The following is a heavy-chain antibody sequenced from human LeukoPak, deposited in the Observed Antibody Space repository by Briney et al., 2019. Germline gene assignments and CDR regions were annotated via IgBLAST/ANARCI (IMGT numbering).Heavy chain of an antibody. CDR2: MNPNSGNT. V-gene: IGHV1-8*01. J-gene: IGHJ6*03. CDR1: GYTFTSYD. D-gene: IGHD4-17*01. CDR3: ARDPYNGAYGDTYYYYMDV. Sequence: ASVKVSCKASGYTFTSYDINWVRQATGQGLEWMGWMNPNSGNTGYAQKFQGKVTMTRNTSISTAYMELSSLRAEDTAIYYCARDPYNGAYGDTYYYYMDVWGKGTTVTISS.